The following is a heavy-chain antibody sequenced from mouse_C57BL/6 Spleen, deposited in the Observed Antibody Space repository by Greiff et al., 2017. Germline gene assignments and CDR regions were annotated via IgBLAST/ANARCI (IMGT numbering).Heavy chain of an antibody. CDR3: GGDYEGAMDY. V-gene: IGHV1-4*01. D-gene: IGHD2-4*01. CDR2: ITPSSGYT. Sequence: QVQLQQSGAELARPGASVKMSCKASGYTFTSYTMHWVKQRPGQGLEWIGYITPSSGYTKYKQKFKDKATLTADKSSSTAYMQLSSLTSEDSAVYYCGGDYEGAMDYWGQGTSVTVSS. J-gene: IGHJ4*01. CDR1: GYTFTSYT.